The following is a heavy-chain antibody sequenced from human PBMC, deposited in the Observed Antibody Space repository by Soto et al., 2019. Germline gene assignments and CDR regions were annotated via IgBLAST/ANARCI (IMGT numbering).Heavy chain of an antibody. CDR1: GGSISSGGYS. Sequence: QVQLQESGSGLVKPSQTLSLTCAVSGGSISSGGYSWSWIRQPPGKGLEWSGHIYHTGTTHYNPSLRSRVTISVDMSKTQCSLKLISVTAADTAVYYCARGGSRFYAMDVWGQGTTVTVSS. V-gene: IGHV4-30-2*01. J-gene: IGHJ6*02. CDR2: IYHTGTT. CDR3: ARGGSRFYAMDV.